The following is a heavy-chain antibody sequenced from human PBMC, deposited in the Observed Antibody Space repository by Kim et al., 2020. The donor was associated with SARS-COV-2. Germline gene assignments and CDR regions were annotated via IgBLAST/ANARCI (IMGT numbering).Heavy chain of an antibody. V-gene: IGHV4-59*12. CDR3: ATFGSSYGSGTYFDY. CDR1: GGPISTYY. CDR2: VYYSGVT. J-gene: IGHJ4*02. Sequence: SETLSLTCNVSGGPISTYYWNWIRQPPGKGLEWIGFVYYSGVTKYNPSLKNRLTISRDTSKNHFSLSLTSVTAADTAVYYCATFGSSYGSGTYFDYWGQGAMVTVSS. D-gene: IGHD3-10*01.